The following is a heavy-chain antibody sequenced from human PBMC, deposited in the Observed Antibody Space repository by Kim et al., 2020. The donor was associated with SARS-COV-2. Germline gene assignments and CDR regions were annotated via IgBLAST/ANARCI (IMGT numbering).Heavy chain of an antibody. CDR1: GYTFTGYY. CDR2: INPNTGDT. D-gene: IGHD2-21*01. Sequence: ASVKVSCKASGYTFTGYYMHWVRQAPGQGLEWMGRINPNTGDTDYAQNFQGRVTMTRDTSISTVYMELNRLKSDDTALYYCAREGGGLGWANPHFYYWG. CDR3: AREGGGLGWANPHFYY. V-gene: IGHV1-2*06. J-gene: IGHJ4*01.